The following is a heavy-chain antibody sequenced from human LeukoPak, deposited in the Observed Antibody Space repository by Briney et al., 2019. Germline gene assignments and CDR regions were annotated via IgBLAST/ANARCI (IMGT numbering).Heavy chain of an antibody. Sequence: PGGSLRLSCATSGFTFDDYGMSWVRQVPGKGLEWVSGINWNGGSIGYADSVKGRSTISRDNAKNSLYLQMNSLRAEDTALYYCARDRGPYDSSGYYPYDAFDIWGQGTMVTVSS. J-gene: IGHJ3*02. D-gene: IGHD3-22*01. CDR2: INWNGGSI. CDR3: ARDRGPYDSSGYYPYDAFDI. V-gene: IGHV3-20*04. CDR1: GFTFDDYG.